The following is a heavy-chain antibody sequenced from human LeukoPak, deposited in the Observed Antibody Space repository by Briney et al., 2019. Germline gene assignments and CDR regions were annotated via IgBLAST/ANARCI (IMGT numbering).Heavy chain of an antibody. Sequence: GGSLRLSCAASGFTFSSYSMNWVRQAPGKGLEWVSYISSSGSTIYYADSVKGRFTISRDNAKNSLYLQMNSLRDEDTAVYYCASDGSPYYYGSGSYSVTFDCWGQGTLVTVSS. CDR3: ASDGSPYYYGSGSYSVTFDC. J-gene: IGHJ4*02. V-gene: IGHV3-48*02. CDR2: ISSSGSTI. D-gene: IGHD3-10*01. CDR1: GFTFSSYS.